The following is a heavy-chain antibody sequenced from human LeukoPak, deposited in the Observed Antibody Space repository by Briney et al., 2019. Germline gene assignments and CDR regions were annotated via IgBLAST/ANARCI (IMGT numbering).Heavy chain of an antibody. D-gene: IGHD2-15*01. V-gene: IGHV3-21*01. CDR2: ISSSSSYI. J-gene: IGHJ4*02. Sequence: GGSLRLSCAASGFTFSNAWMSWVRQAPGKGLEWVSSISSSSSYIYYADSVKGRFTISRDNAKNSLYLQMNSLRAEDTAVYYCARGIEVVVVAATASDYWGQGTLVTVSS. CDR1: GFTFSNAW. CDR3: ARGIEVVVVAATASDY.